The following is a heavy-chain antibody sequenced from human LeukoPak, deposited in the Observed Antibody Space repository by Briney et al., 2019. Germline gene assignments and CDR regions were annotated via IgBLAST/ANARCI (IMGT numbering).Heavy chain of an antibody. D-gene: IGHD3-3*01. Sequence: PSETLSLTCTLSGGSITRSGYYWGWIRQPPGKGLEWIGNIYYSGTTYYNPSLKSRVTISVDTSKNQFSLKLSSVTAADTAVYYCARPKRSGHLDLWGQGTLVIVSS. J-gene: IGHJ5*02. V-gene: IGHV4-39*01. CDR2: IYYSGTT. CDR1: GGSITRSGYY. CDR3: ARPKRSGHLDL.